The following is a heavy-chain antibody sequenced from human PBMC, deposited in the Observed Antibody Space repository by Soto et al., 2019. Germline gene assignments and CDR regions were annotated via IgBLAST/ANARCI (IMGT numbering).Heavy chain of an antibody. CDR1: GFTFSSYG. Sequence: ESGGGVVQPGRSLRLSCAASGFTFSSYGMHWVRQAPGKGLEWVAVISYDGSNKYYADSVKGRFTISRDNSKNTLYLQMNSLRAEDTAVYYCAKEAIDFWSGYFGDYWGQGTLVTVSS. CDR3: AKEAIDFWSGYFGDY. J-gene: IGHJ4*02. V-gene: IGHV3-30*18. CDR2: ISYDGSNK. D-gene: IGHD3-3*01.